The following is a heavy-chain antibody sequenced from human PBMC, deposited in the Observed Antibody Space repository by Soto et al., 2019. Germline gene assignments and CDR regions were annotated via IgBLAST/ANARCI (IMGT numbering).Heavy chain of an antibody. J-gene: IGHJ4*02. Sequence: PSETLSLTCAVSGFSINNAYYWGWIRQPPGKGLDWIGTVYHGVTAFYNPSLKSRASISVDSSKNQFSLNLTSVTAADTAVYYCAKWLDSGGYATPLWGQGTLVTVSS. D-gene: IGHD3-22*01. CDR2: VYHGVTA. CDR3: AKWLDSGGYATPL. V-gene: IGHV4-38-2*01. CDR1: GFSINNAYY.